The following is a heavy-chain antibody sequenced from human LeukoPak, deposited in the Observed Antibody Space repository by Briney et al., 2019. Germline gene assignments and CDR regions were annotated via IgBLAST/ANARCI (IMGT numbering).Heavy chain of an antibody. CDR2: IYYSGST. D-gene: IGHD3-9*01. V-gene: IGHV4-30-4*08. CDR1: GGSISSGDYY. Sequence: SQTLSLTCTVSGGSISSGDYYWSWIRQPPGKGLEWIVYIYYSGSTYYNPSLKSRVTISVDTSKNQFSLKLSSVTAADTAVYYCARESPYDILTGYSQYYFDYWGQGTLVTVSS. CDR3: ARESPYDILTGYSQYYFDY. J-gene: IGHJ4*02.